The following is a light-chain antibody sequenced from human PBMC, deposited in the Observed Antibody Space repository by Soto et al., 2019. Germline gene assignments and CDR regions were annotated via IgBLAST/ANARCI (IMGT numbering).Light chain of an antibody. V-gene: IGKV3-20*01. Sequence: EIVLTQSPGTLSLSPGERATLSCRASQSVSSSYLAWYQHKRGQAPRLLIYGASSRATGIPDRFSGSGSGTDFTLTISRLEPEDFAVCYCQQYGSSTLTFGGGTKVEIK. CDR3: QQYGSSTLT. CDR1: QSVSSSY. J-gene: IGKJ4*01. CDR2: GAS.